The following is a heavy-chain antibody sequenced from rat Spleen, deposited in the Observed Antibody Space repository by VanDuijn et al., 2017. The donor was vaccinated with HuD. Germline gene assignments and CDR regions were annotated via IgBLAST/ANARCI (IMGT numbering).Heavy chain of an antibody. D-gene: IGHD1-6*01. CDR3: TTWDYYDNRFDY. CDR2: ISPGGGIT. J-gene: IGHJ2*01. CDR1: GFTFSDYY. Sequence: EVQLVESDGGLVQPGRSLKLSCAASGFTFSDYYMAWIRQAPTKGLEWVAYISPGGGITYYRDSVKGRFTISRDNAKSTLYLQMDSLRSEDTATYYCTTWDYYDNRFDYWGQGVMVTVSS. V-gene: IGHV5-27*01.